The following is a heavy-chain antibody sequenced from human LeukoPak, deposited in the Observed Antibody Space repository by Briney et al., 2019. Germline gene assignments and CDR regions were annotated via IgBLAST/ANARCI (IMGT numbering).Heavy chain of an antibody. CDR3: ARGHCSSTSCYPPDLPTYYFDY. V-gene: IGHV4-30-2*01. J-gene: IGHJ4*02. CDR1: GGSISSGGYS. D-gene: IGHD2-2*01. CDR2: IYHSGST. Sequence: SQTLSLTCAVSGGSISSGGYSWSWIRQPPGKGLEWIGYIYHSGSTYYNPSLKSRVTISVDRSKNQFSLKLSSVTAADTAVYYCARGHCSSTSCYPPDLPTYYFDYWGQGTLVTVSS.